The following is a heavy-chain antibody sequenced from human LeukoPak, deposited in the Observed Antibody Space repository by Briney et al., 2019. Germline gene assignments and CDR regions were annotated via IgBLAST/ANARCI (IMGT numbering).Heavy chain of an antibody. CDR1: GFTFSSYA. CDR2: IYSGGST. Sequence: GGSLRLSCAASGFTFSSYATSWVRQAPGKGLEWVSVIYSGGSTYYADSVKGRFTISRDNSKNTLYLQMNSLRAEDTAVYYCARDNDYSGWFDPWGQGTLVTVSS. J-gene: IGHJ5*02. D-gene: IGHD4-11*01. V-gene: IGHV3-66*02. CDR3: ARDNDYSGWFDP.